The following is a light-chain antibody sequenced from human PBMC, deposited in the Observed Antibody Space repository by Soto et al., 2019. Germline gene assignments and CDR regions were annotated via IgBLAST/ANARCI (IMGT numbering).Light chain of an antibody. Sequence: QSALTQPASVSGSPGQSLTISCTGTSSDVGGYNYVSWYQQHPGKAPKLMIYDVNNRPSGVSHRFSGSKSGNTASLTISGLRAEDEADYYCSSYTSITTLVFGGGTKVTVL. CDR1: SSDVGGYNY. CDR2: DVN. CDR3: SSYTSITTLV. J-gene: IGLJ2*01. V-gene: IGLV2-14*03.